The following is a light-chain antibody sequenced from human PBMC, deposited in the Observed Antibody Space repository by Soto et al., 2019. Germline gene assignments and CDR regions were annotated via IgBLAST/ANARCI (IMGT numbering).Light chain of an antibody. CDR1: QSVSSSY. J-gene: IGKJ3*01. V-gene: IGKV3-20*01. CDR3: QQYARSPLFT. Sequence: EIVLTQSPGTLSLSPGERATLSCRASQSVSSSYLAWYQQKPGQAPRLLIYGASNSATGIPDRFSGSGSGTDFTLTISRLEPDDFAVYYCQQYARSPLFTFGPGTKVDI. CDR2: GAS.